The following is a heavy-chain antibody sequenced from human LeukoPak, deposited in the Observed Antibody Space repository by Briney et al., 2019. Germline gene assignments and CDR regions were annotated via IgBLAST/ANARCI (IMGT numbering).Heavy chain of an antibody. CDR2: IKKDGSEE. CDR3: TGSSGY. J-gene: IGHJ4*02. Sequence: GASLSLSCAASGFTFSRSWMSWVRQAPGKGLEWVANIKKDGSEEYYVDSVKGRFTISRDNAKNSLYLQMNSLRGEDTAVYYCTGSSGYWGQGTLVIVSS. CDR1: GFTFSRSW. D-gene: IGHD3-10*01. V-gene: IGHV3-7*01.